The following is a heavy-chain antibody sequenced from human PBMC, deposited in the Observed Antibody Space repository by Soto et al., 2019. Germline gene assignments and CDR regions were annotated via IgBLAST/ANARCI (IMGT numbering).Heavy chain of an antibody. CDR1: GFNFKNYA. V-gene: IGHV3-23*01. CDR3: AKDQGIVVIV. CDR2: ISADTDTT. J-gene: IGHJ4*02. D-gene: IGHD3-22*01. Sequence: DVQLSESGGDLVQPGGSLRLSCSASGFNFKNYAMSWVRQAPGKGLEWVSAISADTDTTYYADSVKGRFSISRDNSENILYLQINSLRVDDTAVYYCAKDQGIVVIVWGQGTLVTVSS.